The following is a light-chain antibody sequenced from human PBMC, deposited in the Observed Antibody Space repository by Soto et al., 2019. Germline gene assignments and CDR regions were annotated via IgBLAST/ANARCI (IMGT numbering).Light chain of an antibody. J-gene: IGLJ2*01. CDR2: EGS. CDR3: CSYAGSSTL. CDR1: SSDVGSYNL. Sequence: QSVLTQPASVSGSPGQSITISCTGTSSDVGSYNLVSWYQQHPGKAPKLMIYEGSKRPSGVSNRFSGSKSGNTASLTISGLQADDEADYYCCSYAGSSTLFGGGTQLTVL. V-gene: IGLV2-23*01.